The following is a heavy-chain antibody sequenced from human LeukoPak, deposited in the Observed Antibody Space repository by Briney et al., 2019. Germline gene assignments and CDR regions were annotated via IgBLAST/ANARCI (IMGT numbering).Heavy chain of an antibody. J-gene: IGHJ4*02. CDR3: ARGDYGGFDY. D-gene: IGHD4/OR15-4a*01. V-gene: IGHV3-21*01. CDR1: GFTFSSYN. Sequence: GGSLRLSCAASGFTFSSYNMNWVRQAPGEGPEWPSFISTDSKYIYYADSVKGRFTISRDNGKNSLFLQMNSLRVEDTAAYYCARGDYGGFDYWGQGTLVTVSS. CDR2: ISTDSKYI.